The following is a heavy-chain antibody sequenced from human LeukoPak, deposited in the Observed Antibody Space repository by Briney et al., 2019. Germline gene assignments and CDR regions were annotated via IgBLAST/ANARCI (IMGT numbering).Heavy chain of an antibody. V-gene: IGHV4-34*01. J-gene: IGHJ6*03. CDR3: ARALAPYYYYYMDV. CDR1: GGSFSAYY. CDR2: INHSGST. Sequence: SETLSLTCAVYGGSFSAYYWTWIRQPPGKGLEWIGEINHSGSTNYNPSLKSRVTISVDTSKNQFSLKLNSVTAADTAVYYWARALAPYYYYYMDVWGKGTTVTVSS.